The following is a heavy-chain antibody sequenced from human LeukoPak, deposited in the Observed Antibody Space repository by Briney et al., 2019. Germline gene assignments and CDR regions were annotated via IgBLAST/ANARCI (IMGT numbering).Heavy chain of an antibody. Sequence: PGGSLGLSCAASGFTVNTNYMSWVRQAPGKGLEWGSVIFRDDTTYYADSVKGRFTISRDNSKNTLYLQMNNLRAEDTAVYYCARAAYDIDSYIVNHDYWGQGTLVTVSS. J-gene: IGHJ4*02. CDR2: IFRDDTT. V-gene: IGHV3-53*01. D-gene: IGHD3-16*02. CDR1: GFTVNTNY. CDR3: ARAAYDIDSYIVNHDY.